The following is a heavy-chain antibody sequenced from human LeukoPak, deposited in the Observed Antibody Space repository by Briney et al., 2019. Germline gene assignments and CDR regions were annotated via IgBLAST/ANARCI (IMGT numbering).Heavy chain of an antibody. V-gene: IGHV1-69*04. CDR3: ATPVKDIVVVPAAMPEDFYNYYGMDV. Sequence: SVKVSCKASGGTFSSYAISWVRQAPGQGLEWMGRIIPILGIANYAQKFQGRVTITADKSTSTAYMELSSLRSEDTAVYYCATPVKDIVVVPAAMPEDFYNYYGMDVWGQGTTVTVSS. J-gene: IGHJ6*02. CDR1: GGTFSSYA. D-gene: IGHD2-2*01. CDR2: IIPILGIA.